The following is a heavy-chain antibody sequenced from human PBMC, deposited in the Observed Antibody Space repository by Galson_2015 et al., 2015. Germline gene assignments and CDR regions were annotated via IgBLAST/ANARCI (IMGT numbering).Heavy chain of an antibody. CDR2: INPDGSAK. V-gene: IGHV3-7*03. J-gene: IGHJ4*02. CDR1: GFTLGSHW. Sequence: SLRLSCAASGFTLGSHWMSWVRQTPGKGLEWVANINPDGSAKSYLDSVKGRFTISRDNSKNTLYLQMNSLRAEDTAIYYCAKKQVGSGWSRGQFDYWGQGTLVTVSS. D-gene: IGHD6-19*01. CDR3: AKKQVGSGWSRGQFDY.